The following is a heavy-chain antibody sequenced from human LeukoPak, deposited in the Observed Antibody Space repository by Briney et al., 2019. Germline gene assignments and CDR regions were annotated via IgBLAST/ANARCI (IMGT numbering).Heavy chain of an antibody. Sequence: SETLSLTCTVSGGSISSYYWSWIRQPPGKGLERIGYIYYSGSTNYNPSLKSRVTISVDTSKNQFSLKLSSVTAADTAVYYCASLYYYGSGPLMDVWGQGTTVTVSS. V-gene: IGHV4-59*01. J-gene: IGHJ6*02. CDR3: ASLYYYGSGPLMDV. CDR1: GGSISSYY. CDR2: IYYSGST. D-gene: IGHD3-10*01.